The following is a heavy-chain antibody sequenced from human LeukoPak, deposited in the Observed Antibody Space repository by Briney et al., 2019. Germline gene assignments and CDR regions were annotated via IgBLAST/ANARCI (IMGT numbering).Heavy chain of an antibody. D-gene: IGHD5-18*01. CDR3: ARDVGTPMVDAFDI. V-gene: IGHV4-34*01. J-gene: IGHJ3*02. CDR1: GGSFSGYY. CDR2: INHSGST. Sequence: PSETLSLTCAVYGGSFSGYYWSWIRQPPGKGLEWIGEINHSGSTNYNPSLKSRVTISVDTSKNQFSLKLSSVTAADTAVYYCARDVGTPMVDAFDIWGQGTMVTVSS.